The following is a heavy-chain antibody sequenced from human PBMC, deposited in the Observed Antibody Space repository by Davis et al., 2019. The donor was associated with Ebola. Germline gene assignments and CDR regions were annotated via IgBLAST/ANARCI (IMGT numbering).Heavy chain of an antibody. D-gene: IGHD6-13*01. Sequence: GESLKISCAASGFTFSSYGMHWVRQAPGKGLEWVAVIWYDGSNKYYADSVKGRFTISRDNSKNTLYLQMNSLRAEDTAVYYCARDPIAAAGNYVYYFDYWGQGTLVTVSS. J-gene: IGHJ4*02. CDR2: IWYDGSNK. CDR1: GFTFSSYG. V-gene: IGHV3-33*01. CDR3: ARDPIAAAGNYVYYFDY.